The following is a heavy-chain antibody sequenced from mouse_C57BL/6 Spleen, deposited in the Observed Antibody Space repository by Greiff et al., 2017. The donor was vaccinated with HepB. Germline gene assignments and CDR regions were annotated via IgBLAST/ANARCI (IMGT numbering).Heavy chain of an antibody. V-gene: IGHV1-64*01. CDR1: GYTFTSYW. Sequence: VQLQQPGAELVKPGASVKLSCKASGYTFTSYWMHWVKQRPGQGPEWIGMIHPNSGSTNYNEKFKSKATLTVDKSSSTAYMQLSSLTSEDSAVYYCAGYGKGYAMDYWGQGTSVTVSS. J-gene: IGHJ4*01. CDR2: IHPNSGST. D-gene: IGHD2-10*02. CDR3: AGYGKGYAMDY.